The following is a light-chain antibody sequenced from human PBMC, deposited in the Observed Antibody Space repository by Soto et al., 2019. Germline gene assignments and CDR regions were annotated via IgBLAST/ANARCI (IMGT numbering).Light chain of an antibody. J-gene: IGLJ2*01. Sequence: QSALTQPASVSGSPGQSITISCTGTSSDVGGYNYVSWYQQHPGKAPKLMIYDGSNRPSGVSNHFSGSKSGNTASLTISGAQAEDEADYYCSSYTSSSTLVVFGGGTKLTVL. CDR1: SSDVGGYNY. V-gene: IGLV2-14*01. CDR2: DGS. CDR3: SSYTSSSTLVV.